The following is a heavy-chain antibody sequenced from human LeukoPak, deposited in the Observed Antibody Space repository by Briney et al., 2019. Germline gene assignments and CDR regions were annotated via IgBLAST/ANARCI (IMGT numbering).Heavy chain of an antibody. V-gene: IGHV4-39*01. J-gene: IGHJ4*02. CDR1: SGSFSNYY. D-gene: IGHD6-19*01. Sequence: PSETLSLTCAVYSGSFSNYYWGWIRQPPGKGLEWIGSIYYSGSTYYNPSLKSRVTISVDTSKNQFSLELRSVTAADTAVYSCARHGWLGVGGWYWGQGTLVTVSS. CDR2: IYYSGST. CDR3: ARHGWLGVGGWY.